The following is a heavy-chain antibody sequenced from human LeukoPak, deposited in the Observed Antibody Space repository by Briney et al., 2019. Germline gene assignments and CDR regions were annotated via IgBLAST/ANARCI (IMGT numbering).Heavy chain of an antibody. Sequence: ASVKVSCKASGYRFTAYSMHWVRQAPGQGLEWMGWINPNSGGTNYAQKFQGRVTMTRDTSISTAYMELSRLRSDDTAVYYCARALNYDILTDLDYWGQGTLVTVSS. D-gene: IGHD3-9*01. CDR2: INPNSGGT. CDR1: GYRFTAYS. J-gene: IGHJ4*02. CDR3: ARALNYDILTDLDY. V-gene: IGHV1-2*02.